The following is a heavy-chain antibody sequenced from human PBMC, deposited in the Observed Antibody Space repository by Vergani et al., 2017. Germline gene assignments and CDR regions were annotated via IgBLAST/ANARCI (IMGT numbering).Heavy chain of an antibody. CDR2: ISFDGSNK. CDR3: AKEARRYPLAARPLEPFDY. V-gene: IGHV3-30*18. D-gene: IGHD6-6*01. CDR1: GFSFTSYG. Sequence: QVRLVESGGGVVQPGRSLRLSCAASGFSFTSYGMHWVRQPPGKGLEWVATISFDGSNKYYADSVKGRFTISRDNSKNTLYLQMNSLRAEDTAVYYCAKEARRYPLAARPLEPFDYWGQGTLVTVSS. J-gene: IGHJ4*02.